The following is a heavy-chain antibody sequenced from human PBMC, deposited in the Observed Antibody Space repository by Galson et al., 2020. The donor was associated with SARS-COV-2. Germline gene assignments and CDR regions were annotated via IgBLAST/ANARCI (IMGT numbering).Heavy chain of an antibody. Sequence: QLGESLKISCAASGFTFSSYGMHWVRQAPGKGLEWVAVIWYDGSNKYYADSVKGRFTISRDNSKNTLYLQMNSLRAEDTAVYYCAKDLEDIVVVPAATDYWGQGTLVTVSS. CDR1: GFTFSSYG. CDR3: AKDLEDIVVVPAATDY. CDR2: IWYDGSNK. J-gene: IGHJ4*02. V-gene: IGHV3-33*06. D-gene: IGHD2-2*01.